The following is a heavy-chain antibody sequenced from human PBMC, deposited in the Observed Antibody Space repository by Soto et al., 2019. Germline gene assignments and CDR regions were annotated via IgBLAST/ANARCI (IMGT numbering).Heavy chain of an antibody. Sequence: PVESLKISCKGSGYSLAGDWITWVRQKPGKGLEWMGRIDPSDSQTYYSPSFRGHVTISATKSITTVFLQWSSLRASDTAMYYCARQIYDSDTGPNFQYYFDSWGQGTPVTVSS. J-gene: IGHJ4*02. CDR1: GYSLAGDW. CDR3: ARQIYDSDTGPNFQYYFDS. V-gene: IGHV5-10-1*01. CDR2: IDPSDSQT. D-gene: IGHD3-22*01.